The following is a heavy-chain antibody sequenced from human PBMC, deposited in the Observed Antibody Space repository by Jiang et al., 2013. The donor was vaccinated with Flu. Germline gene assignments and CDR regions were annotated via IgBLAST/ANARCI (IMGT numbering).Heavy chain of an antibody. CDR3: ARGRFWNDHRGVAFDI. CDR2: IYYSGST. J-gene: IGHJ3*02. D-gene: IGHD1-1*01. Sequence: PGLVKPSQTLSLTCTVSGGSISSGDYYWSWIRQPPGKGLEWIGYIYYSGSTYYNPSLKSRVTISVDTSKNQFSLKLSSVTAADTAVYYCARGRFWNDHRGVAFDIWGQGTMVTVSS. V-gene: IGHV4-30-4*01. CDR1: GGSISSGDYY.